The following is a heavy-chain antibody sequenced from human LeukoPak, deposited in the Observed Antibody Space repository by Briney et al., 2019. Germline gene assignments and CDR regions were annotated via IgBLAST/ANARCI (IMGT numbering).Heavy chain of an antibody. V-gene: IGHV4-39*07. J-gene: IGHJ4*02. CDR2: IDYSGVT. Sequence: SETLSLTCSVSGGSISSSSHFCGWIRQPPGKGLEWIGSIDYSGVTYYNPSHKSRVTISVDRSKNQFSLKLSSVTAADTAVYYCARADTIFGVVNYWGQGTLVTVSS. CDR1: GGSISSSSHF. D-gene: IGHD3-3*01. CDR3: ARADTIFGVVNY.